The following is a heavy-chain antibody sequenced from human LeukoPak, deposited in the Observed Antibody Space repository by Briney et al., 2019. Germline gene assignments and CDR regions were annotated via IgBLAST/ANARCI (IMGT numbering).Heavy chain of an antibody. CDR1: GYTFTGYY. CDR2: INPNSGGT. V-gene: IGHV1-2*06. J-gene: IGHJ4*02. CDR3: ARVTFWSGYPLDY. Sequence: GASVKVSCKASGYTFTGYYMHWVRQAPGQGLEWMGRINPNSGGTNYAQKFQGRVTMTRDTSISTAYMELSRLRSDDTAVYYCARVTFWSGYPLDYWGQGTLVTVSS. D-gene: IGHD3-3*01.